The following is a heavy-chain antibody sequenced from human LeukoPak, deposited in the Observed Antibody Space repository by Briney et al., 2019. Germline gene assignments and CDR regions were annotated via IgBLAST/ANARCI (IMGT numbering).Heavy chain of an antibody. V-gene: IGHV1-69*04. D-gene: IGHD1-1*01. CDR3: ARPYTDDDYYAMDV. Sequence: ASVKVSCKASGGTFSNYAISWVRQAPGQGLEWMGRIIPILGLANYAQKFQGRVTITADRSTTTAYMELSSLRSEDTAVYYCARPYTDDDYYAMDVWGQGTTVTVSS. CDR1: GGTFSNYA. J-gene: IGHJ6*02. CDR2: IIPILGLA.